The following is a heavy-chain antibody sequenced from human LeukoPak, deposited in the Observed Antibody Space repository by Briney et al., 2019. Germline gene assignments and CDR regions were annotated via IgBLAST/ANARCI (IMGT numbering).Heavy chain of an antibody. Sequence: GESLKISRKGSGYSFTSYWIGWVRQMPGKGLEWMGIIYPGDSDTRYSPSFQGQVTISADKSISTAYLQWSSLKASDTAMYYCARQDGITISTLGYYYYGMDVWGQGTTVTVSS. J-gene: IGHJ6*02. V-gene: IGHV5-51*01. CDR2: IYPGDSDT. D-gene: IGHD3-9*01. CDR3: ARQDGITISTLGYYYYGMDV. CDR1: GYSFTSYW.